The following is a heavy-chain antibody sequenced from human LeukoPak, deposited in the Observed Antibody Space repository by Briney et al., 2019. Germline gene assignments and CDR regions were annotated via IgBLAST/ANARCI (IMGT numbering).Heavy chain of an antibody. CDR1: GFTFSSYS. D-gene: IGHD1-1*01. CDR3: ARDWDHNWNDTPDYFDY. V-gene: IGHV3-21*01. J-gene: IGHJ4*02. CDR2: ISSSSSYI. Sequence: GGSLRLSCAASGFTFSSYSMNWVRQAPGKGLEWVSSISSSSSYIYYADSVKGRFTISRDNAKNSLYLRMNSLRAEDTAVYYCARDWDHNWNDTPDYFDYWGQGTLVTVSS.